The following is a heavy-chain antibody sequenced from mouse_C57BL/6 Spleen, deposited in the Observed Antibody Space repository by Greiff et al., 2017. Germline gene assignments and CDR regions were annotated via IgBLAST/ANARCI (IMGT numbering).Heavy chain of an antibody. V-gene: IGHV5-15*01. CDR1: GFTFSDYG. D-gene: IGHD2-1*01. CDR3: ARQVYYGNRYYYAMDY. J-gene: IGHJ4*01. Sequence: DVHLVESGGGLVQPGGSLKLSCAASGFTFSDYGMAWVRQAPRKGPEWVAFISNLAYSIYYADTVTGRFTISRENAKNTLYLEMSSLRSEDTAMYYCARQVYYGNRYYYAMDYWGQGTSVTVSS. CDR2: ISNLAYSI.